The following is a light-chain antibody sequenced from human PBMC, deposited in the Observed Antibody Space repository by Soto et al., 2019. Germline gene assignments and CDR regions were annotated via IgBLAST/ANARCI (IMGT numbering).Light chain of an antibody. CDR2: DAS. CDR3: QQRSSWPLIT. V-gene: IGKV3-11*01. J-gene: IGKJ5*01. Sequence: EIVLTQSPATLSLSPGERATLSCRASQSVSSYLAWYQQKPGQAPRLLIYDASNRATGIPARFSGSGSGTDFTLTISSLEPEDFAVYCCQQRSSWPLITFGQGTRLEIK. CDR1: QSVSSY.